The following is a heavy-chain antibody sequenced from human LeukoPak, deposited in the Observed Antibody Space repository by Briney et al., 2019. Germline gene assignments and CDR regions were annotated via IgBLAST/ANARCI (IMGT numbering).Heavy chain of an antibody. CDR2: IYSGGST. V-gene: IGHV3-66*01. CDR3: ARDMVDGDYDFDY. Sequence: PGGSLRLSCAASGFTVSSNYMSWVRQAPGKGLEWVSVIYSGGSTYYADSVKGRFTISRDNSKNTLYLQMNSLRAEDTAVYYCARDMVDGDYDFDYWGQGTLVTVSS. J-gene: IGHJ4*02. CDR1: GFTVSSNY. D-gene: IGHD4-17*01.